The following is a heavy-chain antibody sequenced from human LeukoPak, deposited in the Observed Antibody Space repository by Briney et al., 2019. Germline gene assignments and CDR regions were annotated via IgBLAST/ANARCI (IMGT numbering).Heavy chain of an antibody. CDR2: IKQDRSEK. CDR1: GFTFSSYW. J-gene: IGHJ6*02. D-gene: IGHD3-22*01. Sequence: GGSLRLSCAASGFTFSSYWMSWVRQAPGKGLEWVANIKQDRSEKYYVDSVKGRFTISRDNAKNSLYLQMNSLRAEDTAVYYCARSHYYDSSGYSRALSYYYGMDVWGQGTTVTLSS. CDR3: ARSHYYDSSGYSRALSYYYGMDV. V-gene: IGHV3-7*01.